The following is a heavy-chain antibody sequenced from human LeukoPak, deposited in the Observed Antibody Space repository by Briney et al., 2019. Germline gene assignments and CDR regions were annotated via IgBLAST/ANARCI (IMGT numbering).Heavy chain of an antibody. CDR2: INWNGGST. CDR1: GFTFDDYG. CDR3: ARARVNTIFGVVTTLDY. J-gene: IGHJ4*02. V-gene: IGHV3-20*04. Sequence: GGSLRLSCAASGFTFDDYGMSWVRQAPGKGLEWVSGINWNGGSTGYADSVKGRFTISRDNAKNSLYLQMNSLRAEDTALYCCARARVNTIFGVVTTLDYWGQGTLDTVSS. D-gene: IGHD3-3*01.